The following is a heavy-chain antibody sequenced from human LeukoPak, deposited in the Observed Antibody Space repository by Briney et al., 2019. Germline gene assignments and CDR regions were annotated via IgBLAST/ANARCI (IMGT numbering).Heavy chain of an antibody. Sequence: SETLSLTCAVYGGSFSGYYWSWIRQPPGKGLEWIGEINHSGSTNYNPSLKSRVTISVDTSKNQFSLKLSSVTAADTAVYYCARDFSGGSYHPWGQGTLVTVSS. CDR3: ARDFSGGSYHP. D-gene: IGHD1-26*01. J-gene: IGHJ5*02. V-gene: IGHV4-34*01. CDR2: INHSGST. CDR1: GGSFSGYY.